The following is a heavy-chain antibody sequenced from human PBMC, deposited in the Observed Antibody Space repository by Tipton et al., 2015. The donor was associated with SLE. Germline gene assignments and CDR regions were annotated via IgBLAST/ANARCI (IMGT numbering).Heavy chain of an antibody. D-gene: IGHD5-12*01. CDR3: ALRWPDTWTTVY. J-gene: IGHJ4*02. CDR1: GYTFTSND. Sequence: QSGPEVKKPGASVKVSCKASGYTFTSNDIVWVRQAPGQGLEWMGWISVYNGNTNYARKLQGRVTMTTDTSTSTAYMELRSLRSDDTAVYYCALRWPDTWTTVYWGQGTLVTVSS. V-gene: IGHV1-18*01. CDR2: ISVYNGNT.